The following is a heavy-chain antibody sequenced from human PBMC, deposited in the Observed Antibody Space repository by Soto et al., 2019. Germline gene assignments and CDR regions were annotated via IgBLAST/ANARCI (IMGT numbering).Heavy chain of an antibody. Sequence: PGGSLRLSCAASGFTFSSYSMNWVRQAPGKGLEWVSSISSSSSYIYYADSVKGRFTISRDNAKNSLYLQMNSLRAEDTDVYYCARENYMYNWFDPWGQGTLVNVSS. V-gene: IGHV3-21*01. CDR3: ARENYMYNWFDP. CDR1: GFTFSSYS. J-gene: IGHJ5*02. D-gene: IGHD1-7*01. CDR2: ISSSSSYI.